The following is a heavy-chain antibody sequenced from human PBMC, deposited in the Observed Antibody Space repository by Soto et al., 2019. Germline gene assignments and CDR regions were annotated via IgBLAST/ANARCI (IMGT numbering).Heavy chain of an antibody. V-gene: IGHV5-51*01. Sequence: EVQLMQSGAEVKKPGESLKISCQGSGYTFTSYWIGWVRQMPGKGLEWMGIIFPRDSDTRYSPPFQGHITISADKTISTAYLQLSSLKASDTAMYYCARGYDSGWSTHPYYFDYWGQGTLVTVSS. CDR2: IFPRDSDT. D-gene: IGHD6-19*01. CDR1: GYTFTSYW. CDR3: ARGYDSGWSTHPYYFDY. J-gene: IGHJ4*02.